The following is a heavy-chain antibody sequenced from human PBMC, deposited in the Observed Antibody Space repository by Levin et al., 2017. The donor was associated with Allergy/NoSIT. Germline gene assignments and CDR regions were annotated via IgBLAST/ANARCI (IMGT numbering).Heavy chain of an antibody. Sequence: GGSLRLSCAASGFSFSNHDIHWVRQAPGKGLEWVGFISYDGLIEFFIDSVKGRFSISKDSSENTLSLQMSSLRPEDTAVYYCARDRAIHDLSAYDLWGQGTLVTVSS. J-gene: IGHJ5*02. V-gene: IGHV3-30*03. CDR3: ARDRAIHDLSAYDL. CDR1: GFSFSNHD. CDR2: ISYDGLIE. D-gene: IGHD3-22*01.